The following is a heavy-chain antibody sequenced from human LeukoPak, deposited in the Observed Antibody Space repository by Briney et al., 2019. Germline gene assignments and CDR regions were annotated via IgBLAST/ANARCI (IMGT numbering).Heavy chain of an antibody. Sequence: GGSLRLSCAASGFTFSSYAMTWVRQAPGKGLEWVSSISGSGGSTSYADSVKGRFTISRDNSKNTLSLQMNSLRAEDTAVYFCAKANRITMIVPLDYWGQGTLVTVSS. V-gene: IGHV3-23*01. CDR3: AKANRITMIVPLDY. J-gene: IGHJ4*02. CDR1: GFTFSSYA. CDR2: ISGSGGST. D-gene: IGHD3-22*01.